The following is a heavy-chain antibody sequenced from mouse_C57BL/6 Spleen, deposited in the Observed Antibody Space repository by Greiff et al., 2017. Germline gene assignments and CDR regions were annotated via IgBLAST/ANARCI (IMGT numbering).Heavy chain of an antibody. CDR2: LWRGGST. J-gene: IGHJ4*01. Sequence: VMLVESGPGLVQPSQSLSITCTVSGFSLTSYGVHWVRQSPGTGLEWLGVLWRGGSTDYNAAFMFTLSITKDNSKSQVFYKMNSLQADDTAIYYCAKEGVYDGYLFYSMDYWGQGTSVTVSS. CDR1: GFSLTSYG. D-gene: IGHD2-3*01. CDR3: AKEGVYDGYLFYSMDY. V-gene: IGHV2-5*01.